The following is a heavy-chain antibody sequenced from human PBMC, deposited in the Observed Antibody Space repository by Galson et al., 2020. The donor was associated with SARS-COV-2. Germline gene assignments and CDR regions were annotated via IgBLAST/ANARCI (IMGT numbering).Heavy chain of an antibody. CDR2: IDWDDDK. J-gene: IGHJ4*02. D-gene: IGHD6-13*01. CDR1: GFSLSTSGMC. V-gene: IGHV2-70*01. CDR3: ARLLGYSSSWPHVDY. Sequence: SGPTLVKPTQTLTLTCTFSGFSLSTSGMCVSWIRQPPGKALEWLALIDWDDDKYYSTSLKTRLTISKDTSKNQVVLTMTNMDPVDTATYYCARLLGYSSSWPHVDYWGQGTLVTVSS.